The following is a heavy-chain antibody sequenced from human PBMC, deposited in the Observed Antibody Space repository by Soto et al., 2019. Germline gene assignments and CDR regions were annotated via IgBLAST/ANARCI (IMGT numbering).Heavy chain of an antibody. D-gene: IGHD5-12*01. CDR3: AKDREEGYNFYYGMDV. Sequence: SETLSLTCSVSGASVNSYSWSWIRQPAGKGLEWIGRIYTSASTNYSPSFKGRVTLSVDTSENQVFLKLTSVAAADTAIYYCAKDREEGYNFYYGMDVWGQGATVTVSS. V-gene: IGHV4-4*07. CDR2: IYTSAST. J-gene: IGHJ6*02. CDR1: GASVNSYS.